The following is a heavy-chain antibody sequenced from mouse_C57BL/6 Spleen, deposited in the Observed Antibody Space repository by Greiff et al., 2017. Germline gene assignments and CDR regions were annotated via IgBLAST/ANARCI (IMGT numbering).Heavy chain of an antibody. CDR2: INPNNGGT. CDR1: GYTFTDYY. Sequence: VQLQQSGPELVKPGASVKISCKASGYTFTDYYMNWVKQSHGKSLEWIGDINPNNGGTSNNQKFKGKATLTVNKSSSTAYMELRSLTSEDSAVYYCARTYYYGSSYIAYWGQGTLVTVSA. J-gene: IGHJ3*01. D-gene: IGHD1-1*01. V-gene: IGHV1-26*01. CDR3: ARTYYYGSSYIAY.